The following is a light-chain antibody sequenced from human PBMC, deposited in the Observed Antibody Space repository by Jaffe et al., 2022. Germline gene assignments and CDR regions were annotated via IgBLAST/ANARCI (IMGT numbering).Light chain of an antibody. CDR1: QGISSY. V-gene: IGKV1-8*01. Sequence: AIRMTQSPSSLSASTGDRVTITCRASQGISSYLAWYQQKPGKAPKLLIYAASTLQSGVPSRFSGSGSGTDFTLTISCLQSEDFATYYCQQYYSYPRITFGQGTRLEIK. CDR2: AAS. J-gene: IGKJ5*01. CDR3: QQYYSYPRIT.